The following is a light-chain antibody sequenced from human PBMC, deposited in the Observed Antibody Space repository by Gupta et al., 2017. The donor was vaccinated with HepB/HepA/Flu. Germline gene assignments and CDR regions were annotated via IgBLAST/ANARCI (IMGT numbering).Light chain of an antibody. CDR2: LAS. J-gene: IGKJ4*01. CDR3: MQTLEIPLT. Sequence: DIVMTQSPLSLPVTPGEPASISCSSSQSFLYTNGYHYLDWYLQRPGHSPQLLIFLASHRACGVPDRFSGSASGTDFTLEISKVEAEDVGIYYCMQTLEIPLTFGGGTKVEIK. CDR1: QSFLYTNGYHY. V-gene: IGKV2-28*01.